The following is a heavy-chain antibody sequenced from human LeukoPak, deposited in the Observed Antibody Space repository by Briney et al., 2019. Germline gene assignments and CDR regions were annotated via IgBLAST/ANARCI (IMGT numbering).Heavy chain of an antibody. V-gene: IGHV4-34*01. Sequence: SETLSLTCAVYGGSFSGYYWSWIRQPPGKGLEWIGEINHSGSTNYNPSLKSRVTISVDTSKNQFSLKLSSVTAADAAVYYCATAIRPSGSYWVYRGQGTLVAVSS. CDR3: ATAIRPSGSYWVY. J-gene: IGHJ4*02. CDR2: INHSGST. CDR1: GGSFSGYY. D-gene: IGHD1-26*01.